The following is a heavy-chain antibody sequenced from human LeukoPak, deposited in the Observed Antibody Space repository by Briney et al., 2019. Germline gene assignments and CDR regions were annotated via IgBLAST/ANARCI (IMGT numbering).Heavy chain of an antibody. D-gene: IGHD4-17*01. Sequence: SETLSPTCTVSGGSISSYYWSWIRQPPGKGLEWIGYIYYSGSTNYNPTLKSRVTISVDTSKNQFSLKLSSVTAADTAVYYCAREDGDYVGYWGQGTLVTVSS. CDR2: IYYSGST. V-gene: IGHV4-59*01. J-gene: IGHJ4*02. CDR1: GGSISSYY. CDR3: AREDGDYVGY.